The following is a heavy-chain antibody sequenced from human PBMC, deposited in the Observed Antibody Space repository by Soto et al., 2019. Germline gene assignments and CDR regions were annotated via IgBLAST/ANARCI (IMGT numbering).Heavy chain of an antibody. Sequence: SETLSLTCTVSGGSISSGGYYWSWIRQHPGKGLEWIGYIYYSGSTYYNPSLKSRVTISVDTSKNQFSLKLSSLRSDDTAVYYCARESGGATATLDYYYFYMDVWGKGTTVTVSS. V-gene: IGHV4-31*03. CDR1: GGSISSGGYY. CDR2: IYYSGST. D-gene: IGHD5-12*01. J-gene: IGHJ6*03. CDR3: ARESGGATATLDYYYFYMDV.